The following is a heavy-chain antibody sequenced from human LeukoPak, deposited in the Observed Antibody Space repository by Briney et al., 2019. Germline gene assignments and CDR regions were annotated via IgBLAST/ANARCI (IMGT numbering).Heavy chain of an antibody. CDR1: GITFSTSG. CDR3: AKDRTVVVAAYGGWFDP. J-gene: IGHJ5*02. V-gene: IGHV3-30*02. CDR2: MRHDGSNE. Sequence: PGGSQRLSCAASGITFSTSGMHWVRQAPGRGLEWVAFMRHDGSNEKYADSVKGRFTISRDNSKNTLYLQMNSLIVEDTAVYYCAKDRTVVVAAYGGWFDPWGQGTLVTVSS. D-gene: IGHD2-15*01.